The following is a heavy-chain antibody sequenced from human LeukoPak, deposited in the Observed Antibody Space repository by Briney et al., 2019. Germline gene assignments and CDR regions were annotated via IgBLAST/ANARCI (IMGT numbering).Heavy chain of an antibody. V-gene: IGHV4-38-2*02. CDR3: ARVLSPYGSGSYTTYYYYYYMDA. CDR1: GYSISSGYY. D-gene: IGHD3-10*01. J-gene: IGHJ6*03. Sequence: SETLSLTCTVSGYSISSGYYWGWIRQPPGKGLEWIGSIYHSGSTYYNPSLKSRVTISVDTSKNQFSLKLSSVTAADTAVYYCARVLSPYGSGSYTTYYYYYYMDAWGKGTTVTVSS. CDR2: IYHSGST.